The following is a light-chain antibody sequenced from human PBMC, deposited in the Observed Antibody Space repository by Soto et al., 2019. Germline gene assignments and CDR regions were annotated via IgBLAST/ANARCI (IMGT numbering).Light chain of an antibody. CDR2: EVS. Sequence: SALTQPASVSGSPGQSITISCTGTSSDVGSYNYVSWYQQHPGKAPKLMIYEVSDRPSGISSRFSGSKSGNTASLTISGLQTEDEADYYCSSYTSSSTLFGNGTKVTVL. CDR3: SSYTSSSTL. V-gene: IGLV2-14*01. CDR1: SSDVGSYNY. J-gene: IGLJ1*01.